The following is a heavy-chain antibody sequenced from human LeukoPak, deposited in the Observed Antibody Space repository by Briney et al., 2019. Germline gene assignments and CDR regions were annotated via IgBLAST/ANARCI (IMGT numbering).Heavy chain of an antibody. Sequence: PGRSLRLSCAASGFTFSSYAMYWVRQAPGKGLEWVAVISNDGSNKYYADSVKGRFTISRDNSKNTLYLQMNSLRPDDTAVYYCARDPVSIALQINSDYWGQGTLVTVSS. CDR1: GFTFSSYA. CDR2: ISNDGSNK. CDR3: ARDPVSIALQINSDY. V-gene: IGHV3-30-3*01. D-gene: IGHD1-1*01. J-gene: IGHJ4*02.